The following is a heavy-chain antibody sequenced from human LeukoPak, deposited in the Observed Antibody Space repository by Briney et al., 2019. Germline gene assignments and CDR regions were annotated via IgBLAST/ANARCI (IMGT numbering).Heavy chain of an antibody. CDR3: ANNYYDSNGYRSFYDY. J-gene: IGHJ4*02. D-gene: IGHD3-22*01. CDR1: GFPFSTYG. CDR2: IRYDGSYQ. Sequence: PGGSLRLSCAASGFPFSTYGMHWVRQAPGKELKWVAFIRYDGSYQYYADSVKGRFTISRDNSKSTLYLQMNSLRPEDTAVYYCANNYYDSNGYRSFYDYWGQGTLVTVSS. V-gene: IGHV3-30*02.